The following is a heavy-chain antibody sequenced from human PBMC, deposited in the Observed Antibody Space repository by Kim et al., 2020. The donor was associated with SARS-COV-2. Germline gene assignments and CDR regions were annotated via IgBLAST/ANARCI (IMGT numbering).Heavy chain of an antibody. D-gene: IGHD2-21*02. CDR3: ARGRIGGGNSYWYFDL. J-gene: IGHJ2*01. V-gene: IGHV4-34*13. Sequence: SLKSRVTIPVDPSQNQFSLKLSSVTAADTAVYYCARGRIGGGNSYWYFDLWGRGTLVTVSS.